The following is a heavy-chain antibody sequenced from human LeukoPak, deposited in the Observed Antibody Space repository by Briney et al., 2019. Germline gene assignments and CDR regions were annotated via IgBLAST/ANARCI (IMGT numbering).Heavy chain of an antibody. D-gene: IGHD3-10*01. CDR2: ISGSGGST. V-gene: IGHV3-23*01. CDR3: AKARFTMVQGVRGPDWFDP. Sequence: PGGSLRLSCAASGFTFSNYVMNWVRQAPGKGLEWVSAISGSGGSTYYADSVKGRFTISRDNSKNTLYLQMNSLRAEDTAVYYCAKARFTMVQGVRGPDWFDPWGQGTLVTVSS. CDR1: GFTFSNYV. J-gene: IGHJ5*02.